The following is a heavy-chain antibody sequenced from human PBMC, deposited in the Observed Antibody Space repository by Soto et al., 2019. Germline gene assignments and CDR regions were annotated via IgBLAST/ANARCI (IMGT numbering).Heavy chain of an antibody. CDR2: ISSDGNER. CDR1: GFTFSDYG. V-gene: IGHV3-30*03. Sequence: GGSLRLSCAASGFTFSDYGMNWVRQSPGKGLEWLAVISSDGNERYYADSLKGRFTISRDNSENKLYLEMSSVRVEDTAVYYCATTTVTTYRNWFDPWGQGTLVTVSS. J-gene: IGHJ5*02. CDR3: ATTTVTTYRNWFDP. D-gene: IGHD4-4*01.